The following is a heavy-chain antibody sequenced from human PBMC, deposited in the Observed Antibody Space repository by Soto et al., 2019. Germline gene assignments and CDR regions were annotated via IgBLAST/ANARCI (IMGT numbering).Heavy chain of an antibody. J-gene: IGHJ5*02. V-gene: IGHV4-59*11. CDR3: ARAPTP. CDR2: IYYSGST. CDR1: WGSIINLY. Sequence: HPSTVLWGSIINLYWSWIRQPPGKGLEWIGYIYYSGSTNYNPSLKSRVTISVDTSKNQFSLKLSSVTAADTAVYYCARAPTPWGQGTLVTVSS.